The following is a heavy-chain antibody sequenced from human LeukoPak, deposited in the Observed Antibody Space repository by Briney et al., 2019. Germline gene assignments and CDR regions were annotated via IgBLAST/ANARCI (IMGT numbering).Heavy chain of an antibody. Sequence: PSETLSLTCTVSGGSISSSSYYWGWIRQPPGKGLEWIGSIYYSGSTYYNPSLKSRVAISVDTPKNQFSLKLSSVTAADTAVYYCTRELAAAVNWFDPWGQGTLVTVSS. D-gene: IGHD6-13*01. J-gene: IGHJ5*02. CDR3: TRELAAAVNWFDP. CDR2: IYYSGST. CDR1: GGSISSSSYY. V-gene: IGHV4-39*01.